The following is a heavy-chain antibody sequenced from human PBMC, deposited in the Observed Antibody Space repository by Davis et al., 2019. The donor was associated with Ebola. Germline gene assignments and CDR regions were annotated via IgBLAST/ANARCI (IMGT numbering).Heavy chain of an antibody. CDR1: EFTFRAHA. D-gene: IGHD6-13*01. Sequence: PGGSLRLSCAASEFTFRAHAMRWVRQAPGKGLAWVSRTSGSGGSIYYADSVKGRFTISRDNSKNKVYLQMNRLRAEDTGVYHCQQLVNNWLDPWGQGTLVTVSS. CDR3: QQLVNNWLDP. CDR2: TSGSGGSI. J-gene: IGHJ5*02. V-gene: IGHV3-23*01.